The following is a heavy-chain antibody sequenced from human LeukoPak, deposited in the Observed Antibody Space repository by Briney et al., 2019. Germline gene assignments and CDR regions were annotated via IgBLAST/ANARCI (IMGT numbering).Heavy chain of an antibody. CDR3: AKDGGSPNWYFDL. D-gene: IGHD2-15*01. J-gene: IGHJ2*01. V-gene: IGHV3-11*04. Sequence: GGSLRLSCAASGFTFSDYYMSWIRQAPGKGLEWVSYISSSGSTIYYADSVEGRFTISRDNAKNSLYLQMNSLRAEDTAVYYCAKDGGSPNWYFDLWGRGTLVTVSS. CDR1: GFTFSDYY. CDR2: ISSSGSTI.